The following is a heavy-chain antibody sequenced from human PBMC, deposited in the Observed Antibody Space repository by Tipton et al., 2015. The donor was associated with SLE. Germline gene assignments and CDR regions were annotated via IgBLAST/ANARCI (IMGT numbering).Heavy chain of an antibody. CDR1: SDSISGGYY. V-gene: IGHV4-38-2*01. CDR3: ATSSDGPGTSASYFDY. Sequence: TLSLTCAVSSDSISGGYYWGWIRQPPGKGLEWIGSIYHSGSTYYSSSLRSRVTISVDTSKNQFSLKLSSVTATDTAVYYCATSSDGPGTSASYFDYWGQGSLVTVSS. CDR2: IYHSGST. D-gene: IGHD3-10*01. J-gene: IGHJ4*02.